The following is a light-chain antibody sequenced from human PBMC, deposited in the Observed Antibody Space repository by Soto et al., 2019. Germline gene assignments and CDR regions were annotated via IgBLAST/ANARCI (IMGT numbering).Light chain of an antibody. CDR3: QQYNSYPWT. J-gene: IGKJ1*01. Sequence: DIQMTQSPSTLSASVGDRVTITCRASQSISSWLAWYQQKPGKAPKLLIYDASSLESGVPSRFSGSGSGKEFTHTISSLQADEFATYYCQQYNSYPWTFGQGTKVEI. V-gene: IGKV1-5*01. CDR2: DAS. CDR1: QSISSW.